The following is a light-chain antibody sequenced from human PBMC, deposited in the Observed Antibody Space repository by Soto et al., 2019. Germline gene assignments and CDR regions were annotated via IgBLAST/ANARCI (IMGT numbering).Light chain of an antibody. J-gene: IGKJ1*01. CDR2: GAS. CDR3: QQYGSSPPAT. Sequence: EIVLTQSPGTLSLSPGERATLSCRASQSVSSSYLAWYQQKPGQAPRLLIYGASSRATGIPDRFSGSGSGTDFTLTISRLEPEDFAVYYCQQYGSSPPATFGQGNKGDIK. CDR1: QSVSSSY. V-gene: IGKV3-20*01.